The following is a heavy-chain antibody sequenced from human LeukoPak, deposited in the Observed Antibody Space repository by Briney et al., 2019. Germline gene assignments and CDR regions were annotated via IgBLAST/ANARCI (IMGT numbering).Heavy chain of an antibody. V-gene: IGHV4-30-4*08. D-gene: IGHD1-26*01. Sequence: SQTLSLTCTVSGGSISSGDYYWSWIRQPPGKGLEWIGYIYYSGSTYYNPSLKSRVTISVDTSKNQFSLKLSSVTAADTAVYYCAGCGSYYRWFDPWGQGTLVTVSS. CDR1: GGSISSGDYY. CDR3: AGCGSYYRWFDP. J-gene: IGHJ5*02. CDR2: IYYSGST.